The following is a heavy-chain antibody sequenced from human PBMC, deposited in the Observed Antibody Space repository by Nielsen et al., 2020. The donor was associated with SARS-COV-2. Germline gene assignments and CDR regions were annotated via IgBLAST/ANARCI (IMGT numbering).Heavy chain of an antibody. CDR1: GFTFSDYY. CDR2: ISSSSSYT. CDR3: ATAPAAMGYYYYYGMDV. V-gene: IGHV3-11*06. D-gene: IGHD2-2*01. J-gene: IGHJ6*02. Sequence: GESLKISCAASGFTFSDYYMSWIRQAPGKGLEWVSYISSSSSYTNYADSVKGRFTISRDNAKNSLYLQMNSLRAEDTAVYYCATAPAAMGYYYYYGMDVWGQGTTVTVSS.